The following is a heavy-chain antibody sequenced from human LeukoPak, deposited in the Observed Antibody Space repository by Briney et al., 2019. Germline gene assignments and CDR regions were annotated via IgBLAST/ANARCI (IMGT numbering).Heavy chain of an antibody. Sequence: GGSLRLSCAASGFTFRSYTMNWVRQAPGQGLEWVSSLSPTRFYKYHADSLKGRSTISRDNAENSLYLQMNSLRVEDTAVYFCAREIRGEGFDYWGQGTLVAVSS. V-gene: IGHV3-21*01. CDR3: AREIRGEGFDY. CDR1: GFTFRSYT. J-gene: IGHJ4*02. D-gene: IGHD3-10*01. CDR2: LSPTRFYK.